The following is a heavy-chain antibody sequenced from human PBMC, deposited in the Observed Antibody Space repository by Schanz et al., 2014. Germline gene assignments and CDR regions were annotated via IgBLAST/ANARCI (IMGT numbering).Heavy chain of an antibody. CDR1: GGTFSSYT. V-gene: IGHV1-69*08. CDR2: IIPILGIA. CDR3: ARDTAQSCIGPSCFEYFQH. D-gene: IGHD2-2*01. J-gene: IGHJ1*01. Sequence: QVQLVQSGAEVKKPGSSVKVSCTASGGTFSSYTISWIRQAPGQGLEWMGRIIPILGIANYAQKFQGRVTNTADRSTSTAYMELSSLRSEDTALYYCARDTAQSCIGPSCFEYFQHWGQGALVTVSS.